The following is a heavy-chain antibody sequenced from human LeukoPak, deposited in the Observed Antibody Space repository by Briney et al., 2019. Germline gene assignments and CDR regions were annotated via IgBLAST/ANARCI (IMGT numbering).Heavy chain of an antibody. CDR3: ARDAQRGFDYSNSLQY. CDR1: GFTFSHYA. CDR2: IWSDGTNK. Sequence: GGSLRLSCAASGFTFSHYAMHWVRQAPGKGLGWVAVIWSDGTNKYYAASVKGRFTISRDNSEKTVYLQMNSLRPEDTGVYYCARDAQRGFDYSNSLQYWGQGTPVTVST. J-gene: IGHJ4*02. V-gene: IGHV3-33*01. D-gene: IGHD4-11*01.